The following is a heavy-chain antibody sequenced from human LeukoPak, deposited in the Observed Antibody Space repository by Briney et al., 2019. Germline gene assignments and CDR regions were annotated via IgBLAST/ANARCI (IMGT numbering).Heavy chain of an antibody. J-gene: IGHJ6*03. CDR3: ARTASGSYLYYYYYYYMDV. D-gene: IGHD1-26*01. CDR2: INPNSGGT. CDR1: GYTFTGYY. Sequence: ASVKVSCKASGYTFTGYYMHWVRQAPGQGLEWMGWINPNSGGTNYAQKSQGRVTMTRDTSISTAYMELRSLRSDDTAVYYCARTASGSYLYYYYYYYMDVWGKGTTVTVSS. V-gene: IGHV1-2*02.